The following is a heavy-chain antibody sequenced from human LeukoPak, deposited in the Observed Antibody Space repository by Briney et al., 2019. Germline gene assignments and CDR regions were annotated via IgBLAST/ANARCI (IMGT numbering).Heavy chain of an antibody. Sequence: PGGSLRLSCAASVFTFSSYWMHWVRQAPGKGLVWVSRIKSDGSSTTYADSVKGRFTITRDNAKNTLYLQMNSLRAEDTAVYYCARGYCSGGSCYVPFDYWGQGTLVTVSS. CDR3: ARGYCSGGSCYVPFDY. J-gene: IGHJ4*02. V-gene: IGHV3-74*01. CDR2: IKSDGSST. CDR1: VFTFSSYW. D-gene: IGHD2-15*01.